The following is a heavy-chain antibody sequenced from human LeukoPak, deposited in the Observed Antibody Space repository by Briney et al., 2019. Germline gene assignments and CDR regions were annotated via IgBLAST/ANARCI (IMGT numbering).Heavy chain of an antibody. J-gene: IGHJ4*02. D-gene: IGHD2-15*01. CDR3: ARVFKKHCNGGSGYAAY. CDR1: GYTLTGFY. CDR2: INANNGGT. V-gene: IGHV1-2*02. Sequence: ASVKVSCKASGYTLTGFYMHSVPQAPGQGLEWMGWINANNGGTKYAQKFQGRVTMTRDTSISTAYMELSRLRSDDTAVYYCARVFKKHCNGGSGYAAYGGQGTVVTVSS.